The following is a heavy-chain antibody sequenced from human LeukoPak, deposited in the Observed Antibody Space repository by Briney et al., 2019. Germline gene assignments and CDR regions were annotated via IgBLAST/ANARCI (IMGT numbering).Heavy chain of an antibody. J-gene: IGHJ4*02. Sequence: GGSLRLSCAASGFTFSSYGMHWVRQAPGKGLEGVAVIWYDGSNKYYADSVKGRFTISRDNSKNTLYLQMNSLRAEDTAVYYCAKEREYYGSGSPFDYWGQGTLVTVSS. CDR2: IWYDGSNK. D-gene: IGHD3-10*01. CDR1: GFTFSSYG. CDR3: AKEREYYGSGSPFDY. V-gene: IGHV3-33*06.